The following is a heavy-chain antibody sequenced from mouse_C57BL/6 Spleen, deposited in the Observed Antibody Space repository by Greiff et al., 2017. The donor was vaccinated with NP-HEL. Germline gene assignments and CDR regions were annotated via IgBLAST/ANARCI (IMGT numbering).Heavy chain of an antibody. Sequence: EVMLVESGEGLVKPGGSLKLSCAASGFTFSSYAMSWVRQTPEKRLEWVAYISSGGDYIYYADTVKGRFTISRDKARNTLCLQMSSLKSEDTAMYYCTRGNYYVSSYDAMDYWGQGTSVTVSS. CDR1: GFTFSSYA. D-gene: IGHD1-1*01. J-gene: IGHJ4*01. V-gene: IGHV5-9-1*02. CDR3: TRGNYYVSSYDAMDY. CDR2: ISSGGDYI.